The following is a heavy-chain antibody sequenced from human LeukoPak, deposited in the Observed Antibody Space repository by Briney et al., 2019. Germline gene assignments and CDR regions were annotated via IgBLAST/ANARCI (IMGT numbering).Heavy chain of an antibody. Sequence: GGSLRLSCVASAFTFNNYWMHWVRQAPGKGLVWVSRIKGDGSSTNYADSVRGRFTISRDNSKNTLYLQMNSLRAEDTAVYYCAKGEQSRFGGSPRKAEYFQHWGQGTLVTVSS. CDR2: IKGDGSST. CDR1: AFTFNNYW. D-gene: IGHD3-16*01. CDR3: AKGEQSRFGGSPRKAEYFQH. J-gene: IGHJ1*01. V-gene: IGHV3-74*01.